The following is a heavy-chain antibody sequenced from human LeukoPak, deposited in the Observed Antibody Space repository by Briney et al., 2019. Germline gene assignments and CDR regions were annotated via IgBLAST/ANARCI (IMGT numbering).Heavy chain of an antibody. J-gene: IGHJ4*02. D-gene: IGHD3-3*01. CDR3: AKDGWPVTSWSGYLDY. CDR1: GFTFSDYA. Sequence: GRSLRLSCAASGFTFSDYAMHWVRQAPGKGLEWVAVISYDGSNKYYADSVKGRFTISRDNSKNTLYLQMNSLRAEDTAVYYCAKDGWPVTSWSGYLDYWGQGTLVTVSS. V-gene: IGHV3-30*04. CDR2: ISYDGSNK.